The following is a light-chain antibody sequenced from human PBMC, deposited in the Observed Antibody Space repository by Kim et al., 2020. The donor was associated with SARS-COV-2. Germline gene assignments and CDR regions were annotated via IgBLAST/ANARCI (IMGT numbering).Light chain of an antibody. CDR1: SNVIGSYDI. V-gene: IGLV2-23*02. CDR3: CSYAGSGTWV. Sequence: GQSVTISCTGTSNVIGSYDIVSWYQQLPGRAPKVVIYEVSKRPSGISSRFSGSKSGNTASLSISGLQTEDEADYSCCSYAGSGTWVFGGGTQLTVL. CDR2: EVS. J-gene: IGLJ2*01.